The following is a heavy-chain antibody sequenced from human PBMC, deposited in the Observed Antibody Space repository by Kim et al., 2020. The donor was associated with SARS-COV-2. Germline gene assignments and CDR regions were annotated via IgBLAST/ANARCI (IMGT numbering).Heavy chain of an antibody. CDR2: ISYDAKHK. CDR3: ARERDASLAHWDFDY. CDR1: GFALRSFA. J-gene: IGHJ4*02. Sequence: GGSLRLSCTASGFALRSFAIHWVRQTPGQGLEWVAVISYDAKHKYCVESVKDRFTISRDNSKDTVYLQMNSLRTEDSAVYFCARERDASLAHWDFDYWGQGALVTVSS. V-gene: IGHV3-30*04. D-gene: IGHD3-3*02.